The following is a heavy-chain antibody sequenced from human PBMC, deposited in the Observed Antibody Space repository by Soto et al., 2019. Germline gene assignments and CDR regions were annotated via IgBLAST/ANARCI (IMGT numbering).Heavy chain of an antibody. V-gene: IGHV1-2*02. CDR2: INPHSGDT. J-gene: IGHJ6*02. CDR1: GYTFTDHY. D-gene: IGHD4-17*01. Sequence: QVQLVQSGAEVKKPGASVKVSYVASGYTFTDHYIHWVRQAPGQGLEWMGWINPHSGDTIYAQKVQSRVTLTRDTSISTAYMELSRLRSDDTAVYYCARGRTVNFYGMDVWGQGTTVTVSS. CDR3: ARGRTVNFYGMDV.